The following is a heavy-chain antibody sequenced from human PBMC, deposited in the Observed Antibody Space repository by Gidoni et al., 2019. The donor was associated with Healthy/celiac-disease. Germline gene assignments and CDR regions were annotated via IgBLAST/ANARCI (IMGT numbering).Heavy chain of an antibody. Sequence: EVQLVESGGGLIQPGGSLRLSCAASGFTVSSNYLSWVRQAPGKGLEWVSVIDSGGSTYYADPVKGRLTIARDNSKNTLYLQMNSLRAEDTAVYYCASSDRKIGYCSGGSCYPDAFDIWGQGTMVTVSS. J-gene: IGHJ3*02. CDR1: GFTVSSNY. CDR3: ASSDRKIGYCSGGSCYPDAFDI. V-gene: IGHV3-53*01. CDR2: IDSGGST. D-gene: IGHD2-15*01.